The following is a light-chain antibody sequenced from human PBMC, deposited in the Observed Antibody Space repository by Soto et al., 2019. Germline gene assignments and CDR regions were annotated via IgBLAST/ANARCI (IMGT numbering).Light chain of an antibody. Sequence: DLQLTQSPSFLSASVGDRVTITCRASQGISSYLAWYQQKPGKAPKLLIYAASTLQSGVPSRFSGSGSGTEFTLTISSLQPEDFATYYCQQLNSYGAFGGGTKVEIK. CDR1: QGISSY. V-gene: IGKV1-9*01. J-gene: IGKJ4*01. CDR3: QQLNSYGA. CDR2: AAS.